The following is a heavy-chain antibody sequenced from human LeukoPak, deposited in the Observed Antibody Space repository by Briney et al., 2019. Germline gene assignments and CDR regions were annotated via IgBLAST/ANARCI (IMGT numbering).Heavy chain of an antibody. V-gene: IGHV3-23*01. J-gene: IGHJ4*02. Sequence: GGSLRLSCAASGFTFSRYAMTWVRHFPGKGLEWVSTINNFGDTTHYADSVKGRFTISRDDSGSILYLQMHSLRAEDTALYYCASQQPPRFYWGQGTLVSVSS. CDR3: ASQQPPRFY. CDR1: GFTFSRYA. CDR2: INNFGDTT. D-gene: IGHD5-18*01.